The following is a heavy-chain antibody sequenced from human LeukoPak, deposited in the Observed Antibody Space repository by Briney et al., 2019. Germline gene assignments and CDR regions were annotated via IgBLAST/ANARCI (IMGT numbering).Heavy chain of an antibody. D-gene: IGHD6-19*01. CDR2: IYPGDSDT. CDR1: GYSFTSYW. J-gene: IGHJ4*02. CDR3: VRPSSGWYFDY. V-gene: IGHV5-51*01. Sequence: GESLQISCQGSGYSFTSYWIGWVRQMPGKGLEWMGMIYPGDSDTRYSPSFQGQVTISAEKSISTAYLQWSSLKASDTAMYYCVRPSSGWYFDYWGQGTLVTVSS.